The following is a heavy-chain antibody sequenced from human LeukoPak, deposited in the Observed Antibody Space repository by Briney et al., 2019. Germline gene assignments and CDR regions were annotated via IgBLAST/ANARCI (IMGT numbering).Heavy chain of an antibody. CDR3: AREDCSSTSCSPTGWFDP. Sequence: PGGSLRLSCVASGFTFSNYWMNWVRQAPGKGLEWVANIKPDGGEQYYVDSVKGRFTISRDDAENSLYLQLSSLRAEDTAVYYCAREDCSSTSCSPTGWFDPWGQGTLVTVSS. J-gene: IGHJ5*02. CDR1: GFTFSNYW. V-gene: IGHV3-7*03. CDR2: IKPDGGEQ. D-gene: IGHD2-2*01.